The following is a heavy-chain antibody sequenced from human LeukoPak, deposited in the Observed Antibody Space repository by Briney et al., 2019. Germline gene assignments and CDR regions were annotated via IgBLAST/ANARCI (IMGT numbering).Heavy chain of an antibody. Sequence: GGSLRLSCAASGFTFSSYDMHWVRQATGKGLEWVSAIGTAGDTYYPGSVKGRFTISRENAKNSLYLQMNSLRAEDTAVYYCASRIATAGSVDYWGQGTLVTVSS. CDR2: IGTAGDT. CDR1: GFTFSSYD. V-gene: IGHV3-13*01. CDR3: ASRIATAGSVDY. D-gene: IGHD6-13*01. J-gene: IGHJ4*02.